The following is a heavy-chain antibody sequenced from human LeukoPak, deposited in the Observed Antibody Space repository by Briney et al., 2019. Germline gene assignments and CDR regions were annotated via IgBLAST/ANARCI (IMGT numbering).Heavy chain of an antibody. CDR3: ARGKVVAGTPGQNSWDS. D-gene: IGHD6-19*01. CDR1: GGSISSYY. Sequence: SETLSLTCTVSGGSISSYYWNWIRQPAGKGLEWVGRIYTSGSTNYNPSLKSRVSMSVDTSKNQFSLKLSSVTAADTAVYYCARGKVVAGTPGQNSWDSWGQGTLVTVSS. V-gene: IGHV4-4*07. J-gene: IGHJ4*02. CDR2: IYTSGST.